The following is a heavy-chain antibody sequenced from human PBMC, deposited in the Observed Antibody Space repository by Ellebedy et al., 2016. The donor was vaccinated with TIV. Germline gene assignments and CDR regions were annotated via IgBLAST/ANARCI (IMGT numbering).Heavy chain of an antibody. Sequence: LSLTCAASGFTFSDHYMDWVRQAPGKGLEWVGRTRNKANSDTTEYAASVKGRFTISRDDSKNSLYLQMNSLKTEDTAIYYCIRGLSSGYKQAGDYWGQGILVTVSS. V-gene: IGHV3-72*01. CDR2: TRNKANSDTT. CDR1: GFTFSDHY. CDR3: IRGLSSGYKQAGDY. J-gene: IGHJ4*02. D-gene: IGHD5-12*01.